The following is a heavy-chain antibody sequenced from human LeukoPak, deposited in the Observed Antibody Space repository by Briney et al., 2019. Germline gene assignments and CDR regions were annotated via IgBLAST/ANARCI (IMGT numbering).Heavy chain of an antibody. J-gene: IGHJ4*02. V-gene: IGHV3-23*01. D-gene: IGHD3-9*01. CDR2: IVGSGGST. CDR3: SKWGDYDVLTGYYDSDF. CDR1: GFTFSSYG. Sequence: PGGSLRLSCAASGFTFSSYGMHWVRQAPGKGLEWVSAIVGSGGSTYYADSVKGRFTISRDNSKNTLFLQMNSLRVEDTALYYCSKWGDYDVLTGYYDSDFGGQGTLVTVSS.